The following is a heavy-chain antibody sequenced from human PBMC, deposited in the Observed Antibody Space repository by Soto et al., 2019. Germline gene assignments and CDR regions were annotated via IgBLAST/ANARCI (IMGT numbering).Heavy chain of an antibody. CDR2: IKSRADNYAT. V-gene: IGHV3-73*02. Sequence: QLMQSGGGLVPPGGSLKISCAASGITFTDSAIHWVRQASGRGLEWVGRIKSRADNYATEYLGSVRGRFTIFREDSTNTAFLQMNSLKTEDTAVYFCTRLSRSGVYWFDTLGQRTLVTVSS. D-gene: IGHD3-10*01. CDR3: TRLSRSGVYWFDT. CDR1: GITFTDSA. J-gene: IGHJ5*02.